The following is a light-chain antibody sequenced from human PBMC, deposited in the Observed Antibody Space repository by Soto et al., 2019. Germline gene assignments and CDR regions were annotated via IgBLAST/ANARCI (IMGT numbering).Light chain of an antibody. CDR1: SSNIGNNY. Sequence: QSVLTQPPSVSAAPGQKVTISCSGSSSNIGNNYVFWYQQLPGTAPKLLSYDNDKRPSGIPDRFSGSKSGTSATLGITGLQTGDEADYYCATWDRSLSVGVFGGGTKLTVL. V-gene: IGLV1-51*01. J-gene: IGLJ2*01. CDR2: DND. CDR3: ATWDRSLSVGV.